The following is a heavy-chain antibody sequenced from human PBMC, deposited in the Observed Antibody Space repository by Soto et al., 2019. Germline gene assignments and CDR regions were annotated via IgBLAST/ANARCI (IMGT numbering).Heavy chain of an antibody. V-gene: IGHV3-30-3*01. D-gene: IGHD1-1*01. J-gene: IGHJ5*02. CDR2: VSYDASNK. CDR1: GFTFSRFA. Sequence: GGSPRLSCAASGFTFSRFAINWVRQTPGKGLEWVAVVSYDASNKMYADSVKGRFTLSRDNIENSLYLQMNSLRAEDTAVYYCARDGDGYPAWGQGTLVTVSS. CDR3: ARDGDGYPA.